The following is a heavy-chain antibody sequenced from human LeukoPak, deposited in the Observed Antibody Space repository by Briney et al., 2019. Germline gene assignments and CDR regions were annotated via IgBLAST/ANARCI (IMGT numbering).Heavy chain of an antibody. CDR1: GFTFSSYA. Sequence: GGSLRLSCAASGFTFSSYAMSWVRQAQGKGLEWVSAISGSGGSTYYADSVKGRFTISRDNSKNTLYLQMNSLRAEDTAVYYCARAIFGVVITPFDYWGQGTLVTVSS. D-gene: IGHD3-3*01. V-gene: IGHV3-23*01. J-gene: IGHJ4*02. CDR2: ISGSGGST. CDR3: ARAIFGVVITPFDY.